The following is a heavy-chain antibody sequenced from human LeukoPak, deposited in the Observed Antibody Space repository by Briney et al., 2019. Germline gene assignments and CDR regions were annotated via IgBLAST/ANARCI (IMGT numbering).Heavy chain of an antibody. CDR2: INHSGST. V-gene: IGHV4-34*01. CDR1: GGSFSGYY. Sequence: KPSETLSLTCAVYGGSFSGYYWSWIRQPPGKGLEWIGEINHSGSTNYNPSLKSRVTISVDTSKNQFSLKLSSVTAADTAFYYCARLPQYYYHYMDVWGKGTTVTISS. J-gene: IGHJ6*03. CDR3: ARLPQYYYHYMDV.